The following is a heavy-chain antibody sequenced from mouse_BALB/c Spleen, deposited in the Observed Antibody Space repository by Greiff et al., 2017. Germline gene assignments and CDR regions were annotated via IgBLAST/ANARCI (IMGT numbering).Heavy chain of an antibody. D-gene: IGHD2-14*01. CDR3: ARGGYRYDEAWFAY. CDR1: GYSITSGYY. CDR2: ISYDGSN. Sequence: VQLKESGPGLVKPSQSLSLTCSVTGYSITSGYYWNWIRQFPGNKLEWMGYISYDGSNNYNPSLKNRISITRDTSKNQFFLKLNSVTTEDTATYYCARGGYRYDEAWFAYWGQGTLVTVSA. V-gene: IGHV3-6*02. J-gene: IGHJ3*01.